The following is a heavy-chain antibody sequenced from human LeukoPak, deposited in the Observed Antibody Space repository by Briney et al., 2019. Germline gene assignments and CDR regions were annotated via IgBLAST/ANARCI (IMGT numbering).Heavy chain of an antibody. Sequence: SETLSLICNVSGGSISNSYWAWVRRPAGKGLEWIGRISASRGTAYNPSLKSRVTISVDNSKNLLSLSLTSVTAADTAVYYCARSGGSYYYYYMDVWGNGVAVTVSS. CDR2: ISASRGT. V-gene: IGHV4-4*07. J-gene: IGHJ6*03. D-gene: IGHD2-15*01. CDR3: ARSGGSYYYYYMDV. CDR1: GGSISNSY.